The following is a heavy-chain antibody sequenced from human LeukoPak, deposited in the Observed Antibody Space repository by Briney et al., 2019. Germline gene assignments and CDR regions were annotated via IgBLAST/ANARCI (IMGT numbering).Heavy chain of an antibody. CDR1: GGSIISGGYY. Sequence: SQTLSLTCTVSGGSIISGGYYWSWIRQRPGQGLEWIGHIAESGTTYYTPSLKSRVTISVEPSKNQFSLRLGSVTAADTAEYFCARVDYYASGTYLNWFDPWGQGTHVTVSS. D-gene: IGHD3-10*01. V-gene: IGHV4-31*03. CDR3: ARVDYYASGTYLNWFDP. CDR2: IAESGTT. J-gene: IGHJ5*02.